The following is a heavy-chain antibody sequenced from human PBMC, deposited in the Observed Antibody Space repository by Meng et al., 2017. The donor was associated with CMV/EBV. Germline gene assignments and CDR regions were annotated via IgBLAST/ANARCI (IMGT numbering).Heavy chain of an antibody. D-gene: IGHD6-13*01. Sequence: TCDVSGGSISSRNWWSWVRQPPGKGLEWIGEIYHSGSTNYNPSLKSRVTISVDKSKNQFSLKLSSVTAADTAVYYCARAGRQQQLVYWGQGTLVTVSS. CDR3: ARAGRQQQLVY. V-gene: IGHV4-4*02. CDR1: GGSISSRNW. CDR2: IYHSGST. J-gene: IGHJ4*02.